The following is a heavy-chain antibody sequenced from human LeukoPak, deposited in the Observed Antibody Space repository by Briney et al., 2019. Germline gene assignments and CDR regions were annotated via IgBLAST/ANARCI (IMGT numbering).Heavy chain of an antibody. V-gene: IGHV3-9*01. CDR3: AKAEKIAAAGIYYGMDV. CDR2: ISWNSGSI. CDR1: GFTFDDYA. D-gene: IGHD6-13*01. J-gene: IGHJ6*02. Sequence: GGSLRLSCAASGFTFDDYAMHWVRQAPGKGLEWVSGISWNSGSIGYADSVKGRFTISRDNAKNSLYLQMNSLRAEDTALYYCAKAEKIAAAGIYYGMDVWGQGTTVTVSS.